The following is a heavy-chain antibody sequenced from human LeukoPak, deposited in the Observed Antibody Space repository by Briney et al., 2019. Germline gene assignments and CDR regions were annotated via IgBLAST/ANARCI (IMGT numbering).Heavy chain of an antibody. D-gene: IGHD4-17*01. J-gene: IGHJ4*02. CDR1: GGPISSGGYY. V-gene: IGHV4-31*03. Sequence: SQPLSLTCTVSGGPISSGGYYWSWIRQHPGKGLEWIGYIYYSGSTYYNPSLKSRVTISVDTSKNQFSLKLSSVTAADTAVYYCARVPRDYGDPTAFDYWGQGTLVTVSS. CDR2: IYYSGST. CDR3: ARVPRDYGDPTAFDY.